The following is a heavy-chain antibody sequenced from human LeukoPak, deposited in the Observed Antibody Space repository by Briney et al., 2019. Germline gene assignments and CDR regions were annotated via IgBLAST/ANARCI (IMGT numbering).Heavy chain of an antibody. CDR2: ISGSGGSP. J-gene: IGHJ4*02. Sequence: GGSLRLSCAASGFTFSSYAMSWVRQAPGKGLEWVSAISGSGGSPYYADSVKGRFTISRDNSKNTLYLQMNSLRAEDTAVYYCAKPPYCSSTSCTEFDYWGQGTLVTVSS. CDR1: GFTFSSYA. V-gene: IGHV3-23*01. D-gene: IGHD2-2*01. CDR3: AKPPYCSSTSCTEFDY.